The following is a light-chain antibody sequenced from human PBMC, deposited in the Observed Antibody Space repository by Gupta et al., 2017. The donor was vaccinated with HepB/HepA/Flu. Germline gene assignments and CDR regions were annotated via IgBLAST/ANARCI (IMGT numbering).Light chain of an antibody. CDR2: EDN. V-gene: IGLV1-51*02. Sequence: QSVVTQPPSVSVAAGQKVTISCSGSGTNVGYHYVSWYQQIPGTAPKLLIYEDNKRPSEIPDRFSGSKSGTSATLDITGLQTGDEGDYYCQTWETGRGVGGIFGGGTKVTVL. CDR3: QTWETGRGVGGI. CDR1: GTNVGYHY. J-gene: IGLJ2*01.